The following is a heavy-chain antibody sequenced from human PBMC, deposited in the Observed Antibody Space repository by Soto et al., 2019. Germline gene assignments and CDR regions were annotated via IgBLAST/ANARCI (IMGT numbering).Heavy chain of an antibody. Sequence: SETLSLTCGVYDGSFIGYSWSWIRQPPGKGLEWIGEINHSGSTNYNPSLKSRVTISLDTSRIQFSLKLSSVTAADTAVYYCARGPSSSSVYYYYMDVWGKGTTVTVSS. V-gene: IGHV4-34*01. J-gene: IGHJ6*03. CDR1: DGSFIGYS. CDR2: INHSGST. D-gene: IGHD6-6*01. CDR3: ARGPSSSSVYYYYMDV.